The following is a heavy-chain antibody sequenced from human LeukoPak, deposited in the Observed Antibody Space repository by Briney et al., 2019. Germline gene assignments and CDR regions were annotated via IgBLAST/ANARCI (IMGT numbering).Heavy chain of an antibody. Sequence: PSETLSLTCTVSGGSISSYYWSWIRQPPGKGLEWIGYIYYSGSTDYNPSLTSRVTISVGTSKNQFSLKLSSVTAADTAVYYCARGGYDFWSGYYTDFDYWGQGTLVTVSS. CDR3: ARGGYDFWSGYYTDFDY. V-gene: IGHV4-59*01. D-gene: IGHD3-3*01. J-gene: IGHJ4*02. CDR2: IYYSGST. CDR1: GGSISSYY.